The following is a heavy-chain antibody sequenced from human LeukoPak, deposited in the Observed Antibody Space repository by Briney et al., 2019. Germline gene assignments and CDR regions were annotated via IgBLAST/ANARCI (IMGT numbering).Heavy chain of an antibody. V-gene: IGHV3-23*01. J-gene: IGHJ4*02. D-gene: IGHD3-22*01. CDR1: GFTFSSYA. Sequence: GGSLRLSCAASGFTFSSYAMSWVRQAPGKGLEWVSAISGSGGSTYYADSVKGRFTISRDNSKNTLYLQMNSLRAEDTAVYYCAKRTNNYYDSSGYLYWGQGTLVTASS. CDR3: AKRTNNYYDSSGYLY. CDR2: ISGSGGST.